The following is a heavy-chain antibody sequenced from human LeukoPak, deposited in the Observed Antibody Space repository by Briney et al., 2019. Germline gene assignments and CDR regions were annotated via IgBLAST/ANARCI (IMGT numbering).Heavy chain of an antibody. J-gene: IGHJ4*02. V-gene: IGHV3-9*01. CDR3: AKVRPSLRYFDS. CDR1: GFTFDDYA. CDR2: ISWNSGSI. Sequence: GRSLRLSCAASGFTFDDYAMHWVRQAPGKGLEWVSGISWNSGSIGYADSVKGRFTISRDNAKNSLYLQMNSLRAEDTALYYCAKVRPSLRYFDSWGQGTLVTVSS. D-gene: IGHD3-9*01.